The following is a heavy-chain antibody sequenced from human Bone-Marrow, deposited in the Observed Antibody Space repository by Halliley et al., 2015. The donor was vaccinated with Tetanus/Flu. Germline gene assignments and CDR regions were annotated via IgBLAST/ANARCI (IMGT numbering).Heavy chain of an antibody. CDR2: INPNSGGT. J-gene: IGHJ4*02. Sequence: QLVQSGAEMKKPGASVKVSCKASGYTFTDYYMHWVRQAPGQGLEWMGWINPNSGGTNYAQKFQGWVTMTRDTSISTAHMDLSRLRSDDTAVYYCAIQLYSSGGFDYWGQGPLVTVSS. CDR1: GYTFTDYY. D-gene: IGHD3-10*01. CDR3: AIQLYSSGGFDY. V-gene: IGHV1-2*04.